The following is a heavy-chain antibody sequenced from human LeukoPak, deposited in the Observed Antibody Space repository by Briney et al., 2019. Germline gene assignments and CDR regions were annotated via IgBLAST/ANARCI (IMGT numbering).Heavy chain of an antibody. V-gene: IGHV3-30*02. CDR1: GFSFGSYG. CDR3: ARTGSTYDSSGYYY. CDR2: IRYDGSNK. D-gene: IGHD3-22*01. J-gene: IGHJ4*02. Sequence: GGSLRLSCAASGFSFGSYGMHWVRQAPDKGLEWMTFIRYDGSNKYYADSVKGRFTISRDNSKNTLYLQMNSLRAEDTAVYYCARTGSTYDSSGYYYWGQGTLVTVSS.